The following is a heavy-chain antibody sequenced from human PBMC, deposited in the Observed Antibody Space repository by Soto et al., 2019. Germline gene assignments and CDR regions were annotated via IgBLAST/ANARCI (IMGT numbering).Heavy chain of an antibody. CDR3: AKKAGTTVFGNHGIDV. V-gene: IGHV3-23*01. CDR1: GFTFNHCA. CDR2: ISASGGST. Sequence: EVQLLESGGGLVQPGGSLRLSCAASGFTFNHCAMKWVRQAPGKGLEWVSTISASGGSTYYADSVKGHFTISRDNSRNTLYLQMNSLRAEDTGVYYCAKKAGTTVFGNHGIDVWGQGTTVTVSS. D-gene: IGHD4-4*01. J-gene: IGHJ6*02.